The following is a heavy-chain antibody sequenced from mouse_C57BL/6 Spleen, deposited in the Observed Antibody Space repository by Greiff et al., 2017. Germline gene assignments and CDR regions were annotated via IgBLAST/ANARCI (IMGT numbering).Heavy chain of an antibody. D-gene: IGHD3-2*02. Sequence: QVQLKQSGAELARPGASVKMSCKASGYTFTSYTMHWVKQRPGQGLEWIGYINPSSGYTKYNQKFKDKATLTADKSSSTAYMQLSSLTSEDSAVYYCAPDSSGYGFAYWGQGTLVTVSA. J-gene: IGHJ3*01. V-gene: IGHV1-4*01. CDR2: INPSSGYT. CDR3: APDSSGYGFAY. CDR1: GYTFTSYT.